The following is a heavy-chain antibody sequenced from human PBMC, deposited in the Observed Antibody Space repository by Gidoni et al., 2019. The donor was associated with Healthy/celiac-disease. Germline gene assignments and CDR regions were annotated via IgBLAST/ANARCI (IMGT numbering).Heavy chain of an antibody. J-gene: IGHJ4*02. CDR1: GFTFSNAW. CDR3: TTDWVAAAGTSPVGVPPFDY. V-gene: IGHV3-15*01. Sequence: EVQLVESGGGLVKPGGSLRLSCAASGFTFSNAWMSWVRQAPGKGQEWVGRIKSQTDGGTTDYASPEKGRFTISRDDSKNTLYLQMNSLKTEDTAVYYCTTDWVAAAGTSPVGVPPFDYWGQGTLVTVSS. D-gene: IGHD6-13*01. CDR2: IKSQTDGGTT.